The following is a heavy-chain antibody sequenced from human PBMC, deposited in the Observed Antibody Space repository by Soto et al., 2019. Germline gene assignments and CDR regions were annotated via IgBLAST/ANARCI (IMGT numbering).Heavy chain of an antibody. CDR3: AKDAPRARRFPHNWFDP. CDR1: GFTFSSYA. J-gene: IGHJ5*02. V-gene: IGHV3-23*01. Sequence: GGSLRLSCAASGFTFSSYAMSWVRQAPGKGLEWVSAISGSGGSTYYADSVKGRFTISRDNSKNTLYLQMNSLRAEDTAVYYCAKDAPRARRFPHNWFDPWGQGTLVTVSS. CDR2: ISGSGGST. D-gene: IGHD3-3*01.